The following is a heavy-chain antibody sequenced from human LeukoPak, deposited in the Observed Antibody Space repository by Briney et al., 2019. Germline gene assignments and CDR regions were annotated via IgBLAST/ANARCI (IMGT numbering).Heavy chain of an antibody. CDR2: MNPNSGNT. D-gene: IGHD4-11*01. J-gene: IGHJ5*02. CDR1: GYTFTSYD. V-gene: IGHV1-8*01. CDR3: ARDPSDYSNPLPHNWFDP. Sequence: ASVKVSCKASGYTFTSYDINWVRQATGQGLEWMGWMNPNSGNTGHAQKFQGRVTMTRNTSISTAYMELSSLRSEDTAVYYCARDPSDYSNPLPHNWFDPWGQGTLVTVSS.